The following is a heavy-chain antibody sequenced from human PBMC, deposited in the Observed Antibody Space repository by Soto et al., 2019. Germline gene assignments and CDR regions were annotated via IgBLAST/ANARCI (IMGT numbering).Heavy chain of an antibody. J-gene: IGHJ4*02. CDR3: ARQPESTSYFDY. CDR2: VYQSGST. CDR1: GGSISSSSYY. Sequence: LSLTCTVSGGSISSSSYYWGWIRQPPGKGLEWIGNVYQSGSTRLNPSLKSRVSIFVDRSKNQFSLELNSATAADRAVYYCARQPESTSYFDYWGQGILVTVSS. V-gene: IGHV4-39*01. D-gene: IGHD2-2*01.